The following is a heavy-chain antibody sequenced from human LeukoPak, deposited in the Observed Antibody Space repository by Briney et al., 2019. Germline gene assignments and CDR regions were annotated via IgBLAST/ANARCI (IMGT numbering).Heavy chain of an antibody. V-gene: IGHV3-74*01. D-gene: IGHD2/OR15-2a*01. J-gene: IGHJ4*02. CDR3: VTFYETY. CDR1: GTYW. Sequence: PGGSLRLSCAASGTYWMHWVRQAPGKGLVWVSHINSDGSWTGYADSVKGRFTISKDNAKNTVSLQMNNLRAEDTAVYYCVTFYETYWGRGTLFTVS. CDR2: INSDGSWT.